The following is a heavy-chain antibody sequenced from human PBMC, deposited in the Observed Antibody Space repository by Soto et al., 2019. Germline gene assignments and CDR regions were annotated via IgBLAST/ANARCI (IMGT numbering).Heavy chain of an antibody. Sequence: ASETLSLTCTVSGGSISSSSYYWGWIRQPPGKGLEWIGSIYYSGSTYYNPSLKSRVTISVDTSKNQFSLKLSSVTAADTAVYYCARQDYDILTGYYNNWFDPWGQGTLVTVSS. V-gene: IGHV4-39*01. CDR3: ARQDYDILTGYYNNWFDP. CDR2: IYYSGST. CDR1: GGSISSSSYY. J-gene: IGHJ5*02. D-gene: IGHD3-9*01.